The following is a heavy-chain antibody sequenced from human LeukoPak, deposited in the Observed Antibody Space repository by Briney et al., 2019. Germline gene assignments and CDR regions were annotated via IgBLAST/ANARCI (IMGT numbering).Heavy chain of an antibody. D-gene: IGHD3-10*01. CDR3: ARDHDYCYGSGRPAKYYYGMDV. V-gene: IGHV4-31*03. CDR1: GGSISSGGYY. CDR2: IYYSGST. Sequence: SETLSLTCTVSGGSISSGGYYWSWIRQHPGKGLEWIGYIYYSGSTYYNPSLKSRVTISVDTSKNQFSLKLSSVTAADTAVYYCARDHDYCYGSGRPAKYYYGMDVWGQGTTVTVSS. J-gene: IGHJ6*02.